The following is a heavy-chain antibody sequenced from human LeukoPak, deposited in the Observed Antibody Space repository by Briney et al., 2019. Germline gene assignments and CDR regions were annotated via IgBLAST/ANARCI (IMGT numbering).Heavy chain of an antibody. V-gene: IGHV4-39*01. CDR2: IYYSGST. CDR3: ARLSPGPAVYWFDP. CDR1: GGSISSSSYY. Sequence: SETLSLTCTVSGGSISSSSYYWGWIRQPPGKGLEWIGSIYYSGSTYYNPSLKSRVTISVDTSKNQFSLKLSSVTAADTAVYYCARLSPGPAVYWFDPWGQGTLVTVSS. J-gene: IGHJ5*02. D-gene: IGHD3-10*01.